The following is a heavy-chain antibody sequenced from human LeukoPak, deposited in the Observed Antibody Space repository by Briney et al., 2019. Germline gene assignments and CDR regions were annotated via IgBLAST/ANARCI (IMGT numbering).Heavy chain of an antibody. CDR1: GFTFSSYG. D-gene: IGHD3-3*01. V-gene: IGHV3-23*01. J-gene: IGHJ6*02. CDR2: ISGNGAKT. Sequence: GGSLTLSCEASGFTFSSYGTSWVRQAPRKGLEWVSTISGNGAKTYYADSVKGRFTISRDNSKNTLYLQMNSLRAEDTAVYYCAKEDPGITIFGVVNYYYYYGMDVWGQGTTVTVSS. CDR3: AKEDPGITIFGVVNYYYYYGMDV.